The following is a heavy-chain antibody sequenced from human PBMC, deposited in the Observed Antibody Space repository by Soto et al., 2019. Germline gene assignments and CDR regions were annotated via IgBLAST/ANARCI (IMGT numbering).Heavy chain of an antibody. V-gene: IGHV3-23*05. CDR2: ITISGGDS. Sequence: GGSLRLSCVASEFSFNSYVMGWVRQAPGKGLEWISAITISGGDSYHSESVKGRFAISRDNTKNTLYLQMNSLRAEDTARYYCAKGSSSTRPYYFDYWGQGT. CDR1: EFSFNSYV. J-gene: IGHJ4*02. CDR3: AKGSSSTRPYYFDY. D-gene: IGHD2-2*01.